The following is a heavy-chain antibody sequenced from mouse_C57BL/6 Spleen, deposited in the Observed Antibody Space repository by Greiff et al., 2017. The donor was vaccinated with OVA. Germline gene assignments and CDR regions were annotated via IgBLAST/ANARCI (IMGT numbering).Heavy chain of an antibody. CDR2: IYPGSGST. CDR3: ARSEFRAMDY. CDR1: GYTFTSYW. J-gene: IGHJ4*01. V-gene: IGHV1-55*01. Sequence: QVQLQQPGAELLKPGASVKMSCKASGYTFTSYWITWVKQRPGPGLEWIGDIYPGSGSTNYNGKFKSKATLTVDTTSSTAYMQLSSLTSEDAEVYYSARSEFRAMDYWGQGTSVTVSS.